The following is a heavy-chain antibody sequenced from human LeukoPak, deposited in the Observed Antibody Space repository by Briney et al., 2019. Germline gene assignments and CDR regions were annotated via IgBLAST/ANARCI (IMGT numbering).Heavy chain of an antibody. CDR3: ARGPTRGSSSSYVDY. Sequence: PSETLSLTCAVYGGSFSGYYWSWIRQPPGKGLEWIGEINHSGSTNYNPSLKSRVTISVDTSKNQFPLKLSSVTAADTAVYYCARGPTRGSSSSYVDYWGQGTLVTVSS. D-gene: IGHD6-6*01. CDR1: GGSFSGYY. V-gene: IGHV4-34*01. J-gene: IGHJ4*02. CDR2: INHSGST.